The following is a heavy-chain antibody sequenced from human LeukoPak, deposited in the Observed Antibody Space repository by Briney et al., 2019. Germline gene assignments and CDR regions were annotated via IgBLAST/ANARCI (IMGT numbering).Heavy chain of an antibody. CDR3: ARVRWPGIAASGTRASWFFDL. CDR2: VYYSGKT. CDR1: GGSMSHH. J-gene: IGHJ2*01. D-gene: IGHD6-13*01. V-gene: IGHV4-59*11. Sequence: PSETLSLTCTVSGGSMSHHWSWIRQSPGKGLDYIGYVYYSGKTNYNPSLRSRVTMSVDTSKNQFSLNLTSVTAADTAVYYCARVRWPGIAASGTRASWFFDLWGRGTLVTVSS.